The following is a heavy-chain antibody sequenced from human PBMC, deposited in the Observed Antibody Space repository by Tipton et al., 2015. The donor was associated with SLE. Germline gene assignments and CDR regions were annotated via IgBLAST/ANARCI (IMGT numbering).Heavy chain of an antibody. J-gene: IGHJ5*02. CDR1: GYIFTSHD. CDR3: ARAYYDFWSGYYNWFDP. Sequence: QVQLVQSGPEVKKPGASVKVSCKASGYIFTSHDINWVRQATGQGLEWMGWMNPATGNTGYAQKFQGRVTMTRNTSIGTAYMELNSLTSEDTAVYYCARAYYDFWSGYYNWFDPWGQGTLVTVSS. D-gene: IGHD3-3*01. V-gene: IGHV1-8*01. CDR2: MNPATGNT.